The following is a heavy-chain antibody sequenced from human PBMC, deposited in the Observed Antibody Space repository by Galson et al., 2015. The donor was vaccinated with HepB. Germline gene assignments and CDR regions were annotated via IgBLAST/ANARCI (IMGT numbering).Heavy chain of an antibody. CDR2: ISAYNGNT. CDR1: GYTFTSYG. D-gene: IGHD6-13*01. CDR3: ARDRGYSSSWYLSNWFDP. Sequence: SVKVSCKASGYTFTSYGISWVRQAPGQGLEWMGWISAYNGNTNYAQKLQGRVTMTTDTSTSTAYMELRSLRSDDTAVYYCARDRGYSSSWYLSNWFDPWGQGTLVTVSS. J-gene: IGHJ5*02. V-gene: IGHV1-18*01.